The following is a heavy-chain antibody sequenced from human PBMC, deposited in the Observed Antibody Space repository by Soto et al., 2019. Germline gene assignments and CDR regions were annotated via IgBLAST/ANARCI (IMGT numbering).Heavy chain of an antibody. CDR1: GGSISNYY. CDR3: ERESLGGTYYFDY. CDR2: IYYSGST. V-gene: IGHV4-59*01. D-gene: IGHD3-10*01. Sequence: ASETLSLTCTVSGGSISNYYWNWIRQPPGKGLEWIGYIYYSGSTNYNPSLKSRVTISVDTSKNQFSLKLSSVTAADTAVYYCERESLGGTYYFDYWGQGTLVTVSS. J-gene: IGHJ4*02.